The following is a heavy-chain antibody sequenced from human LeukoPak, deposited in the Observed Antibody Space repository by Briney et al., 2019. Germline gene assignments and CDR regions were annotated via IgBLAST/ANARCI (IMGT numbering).Heavy chain of an antibody. CDR3: ARAARIFGVVNYLDY. Sequence: GGSLRLSCAASGFTFRSYSMNWVRQAPGKGLEWISYISGSSDFVYYADSVRGRFTISRDNANNSLFLQMNSLRAEDTALYYCARAARIFGVVNYLDYWGQGTLATVSS. V-gene: IGHV3-48*01. D-gene: IGHD3-3*01. J-gene: IGHJ4*02. CDR2: ISGSSDFV. CDR1: GFTFRSYS.